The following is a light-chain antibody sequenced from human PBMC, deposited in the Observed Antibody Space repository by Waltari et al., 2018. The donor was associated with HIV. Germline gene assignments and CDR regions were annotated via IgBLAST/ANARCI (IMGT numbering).Light chain of an antibody. V-gene: IGKV3-11*01. J-gene: IGKJ5*01. CDR2: DAS. Sequence: EIMLPQSPATLSLSPGERATLSCRASQSVATYLAWFQQQPGQAPRLLFYDASNRATGIPARFTGSGSGTDFTLTISSLEPEDFGVYYCQQRSIPITFGQGTRLEI. CDR3: QQRSIPIT. CDR1: QSVATY.